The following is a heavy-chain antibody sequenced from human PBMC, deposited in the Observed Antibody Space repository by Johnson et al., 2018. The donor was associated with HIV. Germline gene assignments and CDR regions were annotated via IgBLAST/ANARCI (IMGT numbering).Heavy chain of an antibody. CDR1: GFTFSSYW. Sequence: VQLVESGGGVVQPGGSLRLSCVASGFTFSSYWMSWVRQAPGKGLEWVANIKQGGSEKYYVDSVKGRFTISRDNAKNSMSLQMNSLRAEDTAVYYCARDGTTVATSGGAFDIWGQGTMVTVSS. CDR2: IKQGGSEK. D-gene: IGHD4-23*01. CDR3: ARDGTTVATSGGAFDI. V-gene: IGHV3-7*01. J-gene: IGHJ3*02.